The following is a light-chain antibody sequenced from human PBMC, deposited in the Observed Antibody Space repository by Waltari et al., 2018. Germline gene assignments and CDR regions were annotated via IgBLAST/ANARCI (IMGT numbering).Light chain of an antibody. CDR2: GAS. Sequence: EIVLTQSPGTLSLSPGERVTLSCRASQSVGRSLPWYQQKPGQAPRLLIYGASSRATGIPDRFSGSGSGTDFSLTISRLAPDDLSVYYCQHYVRLPVTFGQGTKVEI. V-gene: IGKV3-20*01. CDR1: QSVGRS. J-gene: IGKJ1*01. CDR3: QHYVRLPVT.